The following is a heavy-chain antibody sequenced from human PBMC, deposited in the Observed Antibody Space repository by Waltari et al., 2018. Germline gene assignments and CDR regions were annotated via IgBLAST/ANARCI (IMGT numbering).Heavy chain of an antibody. V-gene: IGHV1-2*06. J-gene: IGHJ4*02. CDR1: GYTFTGYY. CDR2: GNPTSVGT. Sequence: QVKLVQSGAEVEKPGASVKVSCKASGYTFTGYYMHWVRQAPGQGLEWRGRGNPTSVGTNYAQKVKGRVTRTRDTSISTADMERSRLRYDDTAVYYCARGDYGGNGGNFDYWGQGTLVTVSS. D-gene: IGHD4-17*01. CDR3: ARGDYGGNGGNFDY.